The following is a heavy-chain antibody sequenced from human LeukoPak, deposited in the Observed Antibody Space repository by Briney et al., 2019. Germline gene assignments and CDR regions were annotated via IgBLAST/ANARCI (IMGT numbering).Heavy chain of an antibody. J-gene: IGHJ4*02. D-gene: IGHD6-19*01. CDR2: IYTSGST. CDR1: GGSISTYY. Sequence: SETLSLTCTVSGGSISTYYWTWIRQPAGKGLEWIGRIYTSGSTNYNPSLKSRVTISVDTSKNQFSLKLSSVTAADTAVYYCASSGWYEGGIDWGQGTLVTVSS. V-gene: IGHV4-4*07. CDR3: ASSGWYEGGID.